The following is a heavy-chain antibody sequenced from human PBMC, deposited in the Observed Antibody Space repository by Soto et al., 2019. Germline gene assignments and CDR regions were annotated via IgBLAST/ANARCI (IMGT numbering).Heavy chain of an antibody. D-gene: IGHD2-2*01. Sequence: PGGSLRLSCAASGFSFNYYSMNWVRQAPGKGLEWVSSISSSGLYIYYADSVKGRFTISRDNARNSLYLQMSSLRAEDTAVYYCARGIGAMRGYNYFYNGMDVWGQGTTVTVS. CDR2: ISSSGLYI. V-gene: IGHV3-21*01. J-gene: IGHJ6*02. CDR1: GFSFNYYS. CDR3: ARGIGAMRGYNYFYNGMDV.